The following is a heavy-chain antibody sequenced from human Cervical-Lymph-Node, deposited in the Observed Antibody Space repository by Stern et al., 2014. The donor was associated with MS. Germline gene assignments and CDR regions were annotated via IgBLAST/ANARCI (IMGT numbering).Heavy chain of an antibody. CDR1: GFTFSSYG. J-gene: IGHJ4*02. Sequence: VHLVESGGGVVQPGRSLRLTCTVFGFTFSSYGMHWVRQAPGKGLEWVSVIPYDGSDAYYAESVKGRFAIPRDNSKNTVYLEMRSLGPEDTAVYYCVKRGITEVRGVRLGDYWGPGTLVIVSS. CDR3: VKRGITEVRGVRLGDY. D-gene: IGHD3-10*01. CDR2: IPYDGSDA. V-gene: IGHV3-30*18.